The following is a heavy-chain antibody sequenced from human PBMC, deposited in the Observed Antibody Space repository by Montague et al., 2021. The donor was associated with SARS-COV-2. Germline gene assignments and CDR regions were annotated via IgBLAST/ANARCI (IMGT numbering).Heavy chain of an antibody. CDR1: GFTFSSYA. D-gene: IGHD2-15*01. V-gene: IGHV3-30*04. CDR3: ARDLAVVAATPFDY. Sequence: SLRLSCAASGFTFSSYAMHWVHQAPGKGLEWVAVISYDGSNKYYADSVKGRFTISRGNSKNTLYLQMNSLRAEDTAVYYCARDLAVVAATPFDYWGQGTLVTVSS. J-gene: IGHJ4*02. CDR2: ISYDGSNK.